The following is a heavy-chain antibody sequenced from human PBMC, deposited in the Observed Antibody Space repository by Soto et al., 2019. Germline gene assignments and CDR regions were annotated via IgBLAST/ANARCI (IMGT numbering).Heavy chain of an antibody. CDR3: ARDPGIAAAGALDY. CDR2: ISSSSSTI. D-gene: IGHD6-13*01. V-gene: IGHV3-48*01. Sequence: GGSLRLSCAASGFTFSSYSMNWVRQAPGKGLEWVSYISSSSSTIYYADSVKGRFTISRDNAKNSLYLQMNSLRAEDTAVYYCARDPGIAAAGALDYWGHGTLVTVSS. J-gene: IGHJ4*01. CDR1: GFTFSSYS.